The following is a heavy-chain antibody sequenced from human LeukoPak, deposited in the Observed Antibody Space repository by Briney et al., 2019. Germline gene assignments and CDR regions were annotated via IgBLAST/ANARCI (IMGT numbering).Heavy chain of an antibody. V-gene: IGHV4-34*01. Sequence: SETLSLTCAVYGGSLSGFYWSWIRQPPGKGLEWIGEVSDRGGTNYNPSLMSRVTISIDKSKNQFSLRLTTVTAADTAVYYCARRLYDYIYGMDVWGQGTTVTVSS. J-gene: IGHJ6*02. CDR2: VSDRGGT. D-gene: IGHD3-9*01. CDR3: ARRLYDYIYGMDV. CDR1: GGSLSGFY.